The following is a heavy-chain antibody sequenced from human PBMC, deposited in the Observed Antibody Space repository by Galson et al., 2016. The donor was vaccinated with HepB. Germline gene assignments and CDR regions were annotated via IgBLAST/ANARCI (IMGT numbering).Heavy chain of an antibody. V-gene: IGHV3-23*01. CDR3: ARAPVTSTTCCYYFDY. D-gene: IGHD2-2*01. CDR2: ISGSGGST. J-gene: IGHJ4*02. CDR1: GFSFSSYV. Sequence: SLRLSCAASGFSFSSYVMFWVRQAPGKGLEWVSSISGSGGSTYYADSVKGRFTISRDNSKNTLYLQMNSLRAEDTAVYYCARAPVTSTTCCYYFDYWGQGTLVTVSS.